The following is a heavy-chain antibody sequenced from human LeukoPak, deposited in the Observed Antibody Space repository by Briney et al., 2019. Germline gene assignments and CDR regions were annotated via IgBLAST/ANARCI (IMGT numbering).Heavy chain of an antibody. D-gene: IGHD6-19*01. CDR1: GFTFSTYW. Sequence: GGSLRLSCAASGFTFSTYWMSWVRQAPGKGLEWVANINPDGSETYYMDSVKGRFTISRDNAKESMFLQMNSLRDEETAVYFCVRWGVEAGMDSWGRGILVTVSS. J-gene: IGHJ4*02. CDR3: VRWGVEAGMDS. CDR2: INPDGSET. V-gene: IGHV3-7*01.